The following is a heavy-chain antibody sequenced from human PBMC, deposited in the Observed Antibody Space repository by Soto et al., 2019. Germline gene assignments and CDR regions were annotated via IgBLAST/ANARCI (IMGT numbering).Heavy chain of an antibody. Sequence: SETLSLTCTVSGGSISSSSYYWGWIRQPPGKGLEWIGSIYYSGSTYYNPSLKSRVTISVDTSKNPCSLKLSSVTAADTAVYYCARARRDYDILTGYSQYYYYGMDVWGQGTTVTVSS. J-gene: IGHJ6*02. V-gene: IGHV4-39*01. CDR2: IYYSGST. D-gene: IGHD3-9*01. CDR3: ARARRDYDILTGYSQYYYYGMDV. CDR1: GGSISSSSYY.